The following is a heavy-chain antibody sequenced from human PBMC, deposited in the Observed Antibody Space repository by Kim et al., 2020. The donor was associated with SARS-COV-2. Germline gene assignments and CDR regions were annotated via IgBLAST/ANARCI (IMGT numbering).Heavy chain of an antibody. D-gene: IGHD3-9*01. Sequence: ASVKVSCKTSGHTVRNYGIGWVRQAPGQGLEWMGWINADNGITKYVERFQGRVIMTIDKSTDTASMDLRFLRSEDTAVYYCSVLTGHGVGLYSFDYWGQG. V-gene: IGHV1-18*01. J-gene: IGHJ4*02. CDR2: INADNGIT. CDR1: GHTVRNYG. CDR3: SVLTGHGVGLYSFDY.